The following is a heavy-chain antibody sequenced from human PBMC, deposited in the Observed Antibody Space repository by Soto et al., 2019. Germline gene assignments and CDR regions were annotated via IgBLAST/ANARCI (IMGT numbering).Heavy chain of an antibody. J-gene: IGHJ4*02. D-gene: IGHD6-13*01. Sequence: TRSVACGVAGDTSSTVGHPWACIRQPPGKGLEWIGYIYNSGNTYYNPSLKSRVTISIDRSKNQFSLNLKSVTAADTAVYYCARGRAGGTFNFWGQGTLVTVSS. CDR3: ARGRAGGTFNF. CDR1: GDTSSTVGHP. V-gene: IGHV4-30-2*01. CDR2: IYNSGNT.